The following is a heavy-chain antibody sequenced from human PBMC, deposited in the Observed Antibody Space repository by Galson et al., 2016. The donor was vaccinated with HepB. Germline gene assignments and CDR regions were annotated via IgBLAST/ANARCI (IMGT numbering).Heavy chain of an antibody. V-gene: IGHV3-30*14. CDR2: ISYDGSSK. Sequence: SLRLSCAASGFTSSNAWMNWVRQAPGKGLEWVAVISYDGSSKYYADSVKGRFTISRDNSKNTVYLQLSSLRVDDTAVYYCVKDGYSGSYDYWGQGTLVTVSS. CDR3: VKDGYSGSYDY. J-gene: IGHJ4*02. D-gene: IGHD1-26*01. CDR1: GFTSSNAW.